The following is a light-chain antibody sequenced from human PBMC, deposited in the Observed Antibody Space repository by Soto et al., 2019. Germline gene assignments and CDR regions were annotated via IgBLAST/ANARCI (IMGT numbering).Light chain of an antibody. CDR1: SSDVGTYNY. J-gene: IGLJ2*01. CDR3: CSYAGGYTHAV. V-gene: IGLV2-11*01. CDR2: EVS. Sequence: QSALTQPRSVSGPPGQSVSISCSGTSSDVGTYNYVSWYQQHPGKAPKLMIYEVSKRPSGVPDRFSGSKSGNTASLTISGLQAEDEADYYCCSYAGGYTHAVFGGGTKLTVL.